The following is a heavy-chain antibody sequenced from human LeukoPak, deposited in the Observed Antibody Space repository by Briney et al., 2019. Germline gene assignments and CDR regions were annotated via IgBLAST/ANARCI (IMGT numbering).Heavy chain of an antibody. CDR3: ATASGYDFWSGYYTGVNPDV. V-gene: IGHV3-23*01. D-gene: IGHD3-3*01. CDR2: ISGSGGST. J-gene: IGHJ6*04. CDR1: GFTFSSYA. Sequence: GGSLRLSCAASGFTFSSYAMSWVRQAPGKGLEWVSAISGSGGSTYYADSVKGRFTISRDNSENTLYLQMNSLRAEDTAVYYCATASGYDFWSGYYTGVNPDVWGKGTTVTVSS.